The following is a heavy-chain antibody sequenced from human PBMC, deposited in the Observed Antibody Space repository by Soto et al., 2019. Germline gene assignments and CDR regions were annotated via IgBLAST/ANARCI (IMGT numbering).Heavy chain of an antibody. Sequence: PSETLSLTCAVSGYSISSGYYWGWIRQPPGKGLEWIGSICHSGSTYYNPSLKSRVTISVDTSKNQFSLKLSSVTAADTAVYYCARVRWDAFDIWGQGTMVTVSS. J-gene: IGHJ3*02. CDR2: ICHSGST. CDR3: ARVRWDAFDI. CDR1: GYSISSGYY. V-gene: IGHV4-38-2*01.